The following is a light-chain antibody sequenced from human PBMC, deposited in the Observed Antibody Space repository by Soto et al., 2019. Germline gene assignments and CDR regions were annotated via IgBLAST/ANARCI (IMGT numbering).Light chain of an antibody. CDR1: SSNIGAGYD. V-gene: IGLV1-40*01. Sequence: QSVLTQPPSVSGAPGQRVTISCTGSSSNIGAGYDVHWYQQLPGTAPKLLIYGNSNRPSAVPDRSSGSKSGTSASLAITGLQAEDEADYYCQSYDTRLSAVVFGGGTQLTVL. J-gene: IGLJ2*01. CDR2: GNS. CDR3: QSYDTRLSAVV.